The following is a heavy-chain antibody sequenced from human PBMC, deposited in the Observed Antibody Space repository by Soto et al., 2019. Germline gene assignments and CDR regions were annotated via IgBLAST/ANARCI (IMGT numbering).Heavy chain of an antibody. CDR1: GFTFSSYA. Sequence: QVQLVESGGGVVQPGRSLRLSCAASGFTFSSYAMHWVRQAPGKGLEWVAVISYDGSNKYYADSVKGRFTISRDNSKNTLYLQMNSLRAEDTAVYYCAGGQQLVHGYFQHWGQGTLVTVSS. D-gene: IGHD6-13*01. J-gene: IGHJ1*01. V-gene: IGHV3-30-3*01. CDR3: AGGQQLVHGYFQH. CDR2: ISYDGSNK.